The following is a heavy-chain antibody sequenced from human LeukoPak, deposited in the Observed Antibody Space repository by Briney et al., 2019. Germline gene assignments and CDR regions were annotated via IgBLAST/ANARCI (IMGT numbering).Heavy chain of an antibody. Sequence: PGGSLRLSCAASGIIFSDFGMHWVRQAPGKGLEWMAIIWYDGSNKYYADSVKDRFTISRDNSQNTMYLQMNSLRAEDTAVYYCAKATCSGASCFSSSRDAFDIWGQGTMVTVSS. V-gene: IGHV3-33*06. CDR3: AKATCSGASCFSSSRDAFDI. J-gene: IGHJ3*02. CDR2: IWYDGSNK. CDR1: GIIFSDFG. D-gene: IGHD2-15*01.